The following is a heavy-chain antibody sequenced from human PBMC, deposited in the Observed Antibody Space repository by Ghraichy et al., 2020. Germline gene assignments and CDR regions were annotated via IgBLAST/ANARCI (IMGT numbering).Heavy chain of an antibody. CDR3: ATGFLGVVPAASLDY. J-gene: IGHJ4*02. Sequence: ASVKVSCKVSGYTLTELSMHWVRQAPGKGLEWMGGFDPEDGETIYAQKFQGRVTMTEDTSTDTAYMELSSLRSEDTAVYYCATGFLGVVPAASLDYWGQGTLVTVSS. V-gene: IGHV1-24*01. CDR2: FDPEDGET. D-gene: IGHD2-2*01. CDR1: GYTLTELS.